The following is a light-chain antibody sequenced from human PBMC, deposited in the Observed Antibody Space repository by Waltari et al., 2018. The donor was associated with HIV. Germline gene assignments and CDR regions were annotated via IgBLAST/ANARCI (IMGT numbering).Light chain of an antibody. Sequence: QSVLTQPPSVSAAPGQQVTISCSGSSSNIGNTYVSWYQQLPGTGPKLLIYDNNKRPSGIPDRFSGSKSGTSATLGITGLQTGDEAEYYCGTWDSSLSLVFGGGTKLTVL. J-gene: IGLJ2*01. V-gene: IGLV1-51*01. CDR3: GTWDSSLSLV. CDR2: DNN. CDR1: SSNIGNTY.